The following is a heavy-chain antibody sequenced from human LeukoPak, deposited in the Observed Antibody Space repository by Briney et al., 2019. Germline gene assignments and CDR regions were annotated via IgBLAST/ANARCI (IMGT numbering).Heavy chain of an antibody. CDR1: GYTFSNYG. J-gene: IGHJ4*02. CDR2: ISGYNGIT. D-gene: IGHD4-17*01. Sequence: ASVKVSCKASGYTFSNYGVSWVRQAPGQGLEWMGWISGYNGITSYAQKFQGRVTLTTDTSTTTAYMELRSLRSDDTAVYYCARGDDYGDYWGLYWGQGTLVTVSS. V-gene: IGHV1-18*01. CDR3: ARGDDYGDYWGLY.